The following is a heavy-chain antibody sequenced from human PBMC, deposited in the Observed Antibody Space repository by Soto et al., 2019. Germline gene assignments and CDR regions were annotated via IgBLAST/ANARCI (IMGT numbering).Heavy chain of an antibody. CDR3: ARDRGGSYGEGDTNAFDI. CDR2: IYHSGST. D-gene: IGHD1-26*01. CDR1: GGSISSSNW. J-gene: IGHJ3*02. V-gene: IGHV4-4*02. Sequence: SETLSLTCAVSGGSISSSNWWSWVRQPPGKGLEWIGEIYHSGSTNYNPSLKSRVTISVDKSKNKFSLKLSSVTAADTAVYYCARDRGGSYGEGDTNAFDIWGQGTMVTVSS.